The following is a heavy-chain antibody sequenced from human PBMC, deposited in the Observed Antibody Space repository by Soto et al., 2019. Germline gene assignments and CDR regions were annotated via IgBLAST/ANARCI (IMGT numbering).Heavy chain of an antibody. Sequence: SETLSLTCTVSGGSISSYYWSWIRQPPGKGLEWIGYIYYSGSTNYNPSLKSRVTISVDTSKNQFSLKLSSVTAADTAVYYCARDSFRYCSAGSCPSYYFVYWGQGTLVTVSS. CDR3: ARDSFRYCSAGSCPSYYFVY. D-gene: IGHD2-15*01. J-gene: IGHJ4*02. CDR1: GGSISSYY. CDR2: IYYSGST. V-gene: IGHV4-59*01.